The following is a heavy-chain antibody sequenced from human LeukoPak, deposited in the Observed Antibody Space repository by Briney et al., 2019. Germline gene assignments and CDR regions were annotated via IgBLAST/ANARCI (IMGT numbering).Heavy chain of an antibody. V-gene: IGHV3-21*01. D-gene: IGHD1-26*01. CDR3: ARDGGSLGSYYFDY. CDR2: ISSSSSYI. J-gene: IGHJ4*02. CDR1: GFTFSDYY. Sequence: GGSLRLSCAASGFTFSDYYMSWVRQAPGKGLEWVSSISSSSSYIYYADSVKGRFTISRDNAKNSLYLQMSSLRAEDTAVYYCARDGGSLGSYYFDYWGQGTLVTVSS.